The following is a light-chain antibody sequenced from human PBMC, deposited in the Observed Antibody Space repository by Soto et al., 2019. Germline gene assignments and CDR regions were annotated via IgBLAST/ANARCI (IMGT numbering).Light chain of an antibody. CDR3: QSYDSSLSGYV. V-gene: IGLV1-40*01. CDR2: ENN. CDR1: SSNIGAGYE. Sequence: QSVLTQPPSVSEAPGQRVTISCTGSSSNIGAGYEAHWYQQVPGTAPKLLIYENNNRPSGVPDRFSGSKSGTSASLAITGLQAADEAEDYCQSYDSSLSGYVFGTGTKLTVL. J-gene: IGLJ1*01.